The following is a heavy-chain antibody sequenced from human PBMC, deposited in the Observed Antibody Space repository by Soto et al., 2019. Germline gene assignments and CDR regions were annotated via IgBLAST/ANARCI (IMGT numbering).Heavy chain of an antibody. V-gene: IGHV1-69*12. D-gene: IGHD3-16*01. CDR3: AGADGGADAVDL. Sequence: QVQLVQSGSEVRKPGSSINVSCQASGGTFATYTFSWVRQAPGQGLHWMGEIIPMFRTTKYAPKFKDRLPLTADESTTTVYMELSSLTFDDTAVYYCAGADGGADAVDLWGQGTMIIVSS. CDR1: GGTFATYT. CDR2: IIPMFRTT. J-gene: IGHJ3*01.